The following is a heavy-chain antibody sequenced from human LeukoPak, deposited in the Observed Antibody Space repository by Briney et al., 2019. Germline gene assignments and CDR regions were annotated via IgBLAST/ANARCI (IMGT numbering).Heavy chain of an antibody. CDR1: GFTFSSYG. CDR3: ARDHHYGTDFPNY. Sequence: PGGSLRLSCAASGFTFSSYGMHWVRQAPGKGLEWVAVIWYDGSNKYYADSVKGRFTISRDNSKNTLYLQMNSLRAEDTAVYYCARDHHYGTDFPNYWGQGTLVTVSS. D-gene: IGHD3-10*01. CDR2: IWYDGSNK. V-gene: IGHV3-33*01. J-gene: IGHJ4*02.